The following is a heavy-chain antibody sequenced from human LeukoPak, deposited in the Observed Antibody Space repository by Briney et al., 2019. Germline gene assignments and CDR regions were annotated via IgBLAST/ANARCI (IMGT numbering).Heavy chain of an antibody. Sequence: SETLSLTCTVSGGSISSSSYYWGWIRQPPGKGLEWIGSIYYSGSTNYNPSLKSRVTISVDTSKNQFSLKLSSVTAADTAVYYCARDHCSSTSCYPAYWGQGTLVTVSS. D-gene: IGHD2-2*01. CDR1: GGSISSSSYY. CDR2: IYYSGST. J-gene: IGHJ4*02. V-gene: IGHV4-39*07. CDR3: ARDHCSSTSCYPAY.